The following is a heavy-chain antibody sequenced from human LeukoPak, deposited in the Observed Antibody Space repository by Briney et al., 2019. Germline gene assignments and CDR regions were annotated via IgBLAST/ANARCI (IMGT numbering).Heavy chain of an antibody. Sequence: ASVKVSCKASGYTFTSYAMHWVRQAPGQRLEWMGWINASNGNTKYSQNFQGRVTFTRDTSASTAYMELSGLRSEDTAVYYCARPIGYSSGGFDLWGRGTLVTVSS. CDR1: GYTFTSYA. J-gene: IGHJ2*01. CDR2: INASNGNT. D-gene: IGHD6-19*01. V-gene: IGHV1-3*01. CDR3: ARPIGYSSGGFDL.